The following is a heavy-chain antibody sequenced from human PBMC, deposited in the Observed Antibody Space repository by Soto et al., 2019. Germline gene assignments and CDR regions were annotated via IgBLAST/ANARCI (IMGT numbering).Heavy chain of an antibody. CDR2: ISYDGSNK. CDR1: GFTFSSYA. J-gene: IGHJ3*02. V-gene: IGHV3-30*18. CDR3: AKAPWELLNACEI. D-gene: IGHD1-26*01. Sequence: PGRSLRLSCAASGFTFSSYAMSWVRQAPGKGLEWVAVISYDGSNKYYADSVKGRFTISRDNSKNTLYLQMNSLRAEDTAVYYCAKAPWELLNACEIWGQGTMGTLSS.